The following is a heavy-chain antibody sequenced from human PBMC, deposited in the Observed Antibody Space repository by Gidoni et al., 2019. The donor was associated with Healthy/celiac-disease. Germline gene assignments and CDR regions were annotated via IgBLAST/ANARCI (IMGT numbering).Heavy chain of an antibody. CDR2: ISYDGSNK. CDR3: AKDGAAPELYYYDSSGYEPHGMDV. J-gene: IGHJ6*02. CDR1: GFTFRSYG. V-gene: IGHV3-30*18. Sequence: QVQLVESGGGVVQPGRSLRLPCAASGFTFRSYGMPWVRQAPGKGLEWVAVISYDGSNKYYADSVKGRFTISRDNSKNTLYLQMNSLRAEDTAVYYCAKDGAAPELYYYDSSGYEPHGMDVWGQGTTVTVSS. D-gene: IGHD3-22*01.